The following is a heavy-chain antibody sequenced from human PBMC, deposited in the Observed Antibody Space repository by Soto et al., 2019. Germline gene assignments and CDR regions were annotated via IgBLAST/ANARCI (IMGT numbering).Heavy chain of an antibody. CDR3: ARDKITGLLDY. D-gene: IGHD2-8*02. CDR2: INHSGST. V-gene: IGHV4-34*01. J-gene: IGHJ4*02. CDR1: GGSFSGYY. Sequence: SETLSLTCAVYGGSFSGYYWTWIRQPPGTGLEWIGEINHSGSTNYNPSLKSRVTISVDTSKNQFSLKLTSVTAADTAVYYCARDKITGLLDYSAQGSLVIVSS.